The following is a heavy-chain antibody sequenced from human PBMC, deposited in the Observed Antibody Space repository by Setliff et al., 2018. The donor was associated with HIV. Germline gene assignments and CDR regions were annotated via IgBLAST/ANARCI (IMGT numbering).Heavy chain of an antibody. CDR1: GFTFNNAW. V-gene: IGHV3-66*02. CDR2: MYSGGNT. Sequence: GGSLRLSCAASGFTFNNAWMSWVRQAPGKGPEWVAVMYSGGNTYYIDSVKGRFTVSRDSSKNTIYLQMNRLRREDTAIYYCVRDHMGMGGYWGQGTPVTVSS. CDR3: VRDHMGMGGY. J-gene: IGHJ4*02. D-gene: IGHD3-16*01.